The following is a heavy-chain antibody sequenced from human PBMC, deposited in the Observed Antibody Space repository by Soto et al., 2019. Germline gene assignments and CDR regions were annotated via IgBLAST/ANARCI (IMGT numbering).Heavy chain of an antibody. CDR3: ARGPDTSMGDPTDC. Sequence: QVPLVESGGGVVQPGRSLRLSCAASGFTFSSYGMHWVRQAPGKGLEWVAVIWYDAINKYYADSVKGRFTISRDNSKNTRYLQMNSLRGEDTAVYYCARGPDTSMGDPTDCWGQGTLVTVSS. V-gene: IGHV3-33*01. J-gene: IGHJ4*02. D-gene: IGHD5-18*01. CDR1: GFTFSSYG. CDR2: IWYDAINK.